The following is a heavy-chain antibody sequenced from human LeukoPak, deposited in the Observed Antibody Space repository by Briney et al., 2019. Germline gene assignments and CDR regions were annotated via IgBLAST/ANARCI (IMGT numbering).Heavy chain of an antibody. Sequence: ASVRVSCKASGYTFTADYIHWMRQAPGQGLEWMGWFNPNSGDSNFAQKFQGRVTMTRDMSTSTAYVELSRLRSDDTAVYYCARARASAHFDSWGQGTLVTVFS. D-gene: IGHD1-26*01. CDR3: ARARASAHFDS. CDR1: GYTFTADY. V-gene: IGHV1-2*02. J-gene: IGHJ4*02. CDR2: FNPNSGDS.